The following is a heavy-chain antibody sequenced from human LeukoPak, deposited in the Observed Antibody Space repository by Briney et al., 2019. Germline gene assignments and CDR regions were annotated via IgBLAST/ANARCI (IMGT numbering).Heavy chain of an antibody. Sequence: KPSETLSLTCTVSSDSISSYYWSWIRQPPGKGPEWIGFIYYSGSTNYNPSLRSRVTISVDTSKNQFSLKLSSVTAADTAVYYCARDTEPRITMVRGLAFDIWGQGTMVTVSS. D-gene: IGHD3-10*01. V-gene: IGHV4-59*12. CDR1: SDSISSYY. J-gene: IGHJ3*02. CDR3: ARDTEPRITMVRGLAFDI. CDR2: IYYSGST.